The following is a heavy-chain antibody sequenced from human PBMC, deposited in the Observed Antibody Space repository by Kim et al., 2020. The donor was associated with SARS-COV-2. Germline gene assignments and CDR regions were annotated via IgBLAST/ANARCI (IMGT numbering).Heavy chain of an antibody. CDR3: ARGFCSGGSCYSSDY. V-gene: IGHV3-66*01. Sequence: SVRGRFTIARDNSKNTLYLQMNSLRAEDTAVYYCARGFCSGGSCYSSDYWGQGTLVTVSS. J-gene: IGHJ4*02. D-gene: IGHD2-15*01.